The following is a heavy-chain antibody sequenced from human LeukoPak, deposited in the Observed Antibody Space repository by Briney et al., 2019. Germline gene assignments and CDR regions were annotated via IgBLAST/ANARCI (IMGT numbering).Heavy chain of an antibody. Sequence: PSETLSLTCTVSGASVSGSPYYWGWIRQPPGKGLEWIGSIYSSGSTYYNASLQSRITISIETSKNQISLRLNSVTAADTAIYYCAKSGGYGLIDYWGQGTLVTVSS. CDR2: IYSSGST. CDR3: AKSGGYGLIDY. J-gene: IGHJ4*02. D-gene: IGHD1-26*01. CDR1: GASVSGSPYY. V-gene: IGHV4-39*01.